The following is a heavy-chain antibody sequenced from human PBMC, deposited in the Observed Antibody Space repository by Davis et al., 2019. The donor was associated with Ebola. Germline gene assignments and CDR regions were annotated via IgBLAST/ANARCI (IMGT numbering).Heavy chain of an antibody. J-gene: IGHJ4*02. D-gene: IGHD5-24*01. CDR3: ARGTNGYNPGGYFDS. CDR1: GYSFTSYW. CDR2: IDPSDSYT. Sequence: GESLKISCKGSGYSFTSYWISWVRQLSGKGLEWMGRIDPSDSYTNYSPSFQGQVTISADKSISTAYLQWSSLKASDTAMYYCARGTNGYNPGGYFDSWGQGTLVTVSS. V-gene: IGHV5-10-1*04.